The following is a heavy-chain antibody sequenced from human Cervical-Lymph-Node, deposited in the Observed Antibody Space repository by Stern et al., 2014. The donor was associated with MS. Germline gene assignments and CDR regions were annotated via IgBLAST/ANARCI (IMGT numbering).Heavy chain of an antibody. J-gene: IGHJ4*02. CDR3: TRGSDF. Sequence: VQLVQSGGGLVQPGGSLRLSCAASRFNFSIYWMGWVRQAPGKGLVWVSRIQRDGSSTYYADAVKGRFTVSRDNAKNTLYLQMSSLKIEDTAVYYCTRGSDFGGQGTLVTVSP. CDR1: RFNFSIYW. CDR2: IQRDGSST. V-gene: IGHV3-74*02. D-gene: IGHD1-26*01.